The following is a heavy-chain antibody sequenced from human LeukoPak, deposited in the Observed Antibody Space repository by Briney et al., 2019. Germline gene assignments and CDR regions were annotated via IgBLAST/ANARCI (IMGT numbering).Heavy chain of an antibody. J-gene: IGHJ3*02. CDR2: ISYDGSNK. D-gene: IGHD5-18*01. CDR3: ARVNTAMVPVDAFDI. Sequence: PGGSLRLSCAASGFTFSSYAMHWVRQAPGKGLEWVAVISYDGSNKYYADSVKGRFTISRDNSKNTLYLQMNSLRAEDTAVYYCARVNTAMVPVDAFDIWGQGTMVTVSS. V-gene: IGHV3-30-3*01. CDR1: GFTFSSYA.